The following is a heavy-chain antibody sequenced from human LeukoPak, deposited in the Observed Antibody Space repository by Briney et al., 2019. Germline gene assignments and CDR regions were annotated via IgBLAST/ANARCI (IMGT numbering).Heavy chain of an antibody. V-gene: IGHV1-2*02. CDR1: GYTFTGYY. Sequence: ASVKVSCKASGYTFTGYYMHWVRQAPGQGLEWMGWINPNSGGTNYAQKFQGRVTMTRDTSISTAYMELCRLRSNDTAVYYCARVPVRVQGVIIPYFDYWGQGTLVTVSS. CDR3: ARVPVRVQGVIIPYFDY. D-gene: IGHD3-10*01. J-gene: IGHJ4*02. CDR2: INPNSGGT.